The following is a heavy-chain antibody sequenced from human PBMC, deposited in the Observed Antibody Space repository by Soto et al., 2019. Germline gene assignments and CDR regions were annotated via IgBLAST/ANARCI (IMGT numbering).Heavy chain of an antibody. D-gene: IGHD1-26*01. J-gene: IGHJ4*02. V-gene: IGHV1-45*02. CDR1: GNTFTYRY. CDR3: ASGGSGSGPFTWELPDH. CDR2: ITPFNGDV. Sequence: SVKVSCKALGNTFTYRYLHWVRQAPGQALEWMGWITPFNGDVHYAQKFQERVTITRDRSINTAYMRMSSLRSEDTAMYYCASGGSGSGPFTWELPDHWGQGTLVTVSS.